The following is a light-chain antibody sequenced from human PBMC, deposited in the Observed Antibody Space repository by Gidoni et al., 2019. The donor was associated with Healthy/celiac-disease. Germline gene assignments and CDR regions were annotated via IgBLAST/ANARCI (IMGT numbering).Light chain of an antibody. Sequence: EIVLTQSPGTLSLSPGERATLSCRASQSVSSSYLAWYQQKPGQAPRLLIYGASSRATGIPDMFSGSGSGTDFTLTISRLEPEDFAVYYCQQYGSSTGWTFGQGTKVEIK. CDR1: QSVSSSY. J-gene: IGKJ1*01. V-gene: IGKV3-20*01. CDR2: GAS. CDR3: QQYGSSTGWT.